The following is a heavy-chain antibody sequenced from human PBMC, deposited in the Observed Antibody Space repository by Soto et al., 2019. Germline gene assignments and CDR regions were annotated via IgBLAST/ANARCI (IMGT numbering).Heavy chain of an antibody. Sequence: PGGSLRLSCAASGFTFSSYAMSWVRQAPGKGLEWVSAISGSGGSTYYADSVKGRFTISRDNSKNTLYLQMNSLRAEDTAVYYCATDREQLAPTYWYFDLWGRGTLVTVSS. J-gene: IGHJ2*01. CDR3: ATDREQLAPTYWYFDL. CDR1: GFTFSSYA. D-gene: IGHD6-13*01. CDR2: ISGSGGST. V-gene: IGHV3-23*01.